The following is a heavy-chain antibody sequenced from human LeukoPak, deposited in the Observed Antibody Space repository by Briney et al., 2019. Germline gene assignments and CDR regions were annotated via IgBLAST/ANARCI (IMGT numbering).Heavy chain of an antibody. CDR2: IYKSGSP. Sequence: SETLSLTCAVSGASISDTHWWSWVRQPPGKGLEWIGEIYKSGSPNYNLSLRSRVAISEDKFKNQFLLKLTSVTAADTAVYYCARDPHTSNQPDYWGQGTLVTVSS. CDR3: ARDPHTSNQPDY. V-gene: IGHV4-4*02. J-gene: IGHJ4*02. CDR1: GASISDTHW. D-gene: IGHD2-2*01.